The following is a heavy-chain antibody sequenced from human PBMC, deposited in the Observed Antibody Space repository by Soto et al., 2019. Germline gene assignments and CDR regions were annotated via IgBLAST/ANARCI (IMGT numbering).Heavy chain of an antibody. CDR1: GYSFAGYW. CDR2: IDPSDSQT. V-gene: IGHV5-10-1*01. D-gene: IGHD3-22*01. Sequence: GESLKISCKGSGYSFAGYWITWVRQKPGKGLEWMGRIDPSDSQTYYSPSFRGHVTIAATKSITTVFLQWSSLRASDTAMYYCARQIYDSDTGPNFQYYFDSWGQGTPVTVSS. J-gene: IGHJ4*02. CDR3: ARQIYDSDTGPNFQYYFDS.